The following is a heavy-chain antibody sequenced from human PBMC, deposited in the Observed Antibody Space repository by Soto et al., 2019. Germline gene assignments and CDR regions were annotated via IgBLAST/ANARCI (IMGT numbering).Heavy chain of an antibody. J-gene: IGHJ4*02. D-gene: IGHD3-3*01. Sequence: GGSLRLSCASSVFTVSTNYMSWVRHAPGKGLEWVSVIYSGGNTYYTDSVKGRFTISRDDSKNTLYLQMNSLRAEDTAVYYCAKAHSDFSPFDYWGQGNLVTVS. CDR1: VFTVSTNY. V-gene: IGHV3-53*01. CDR2: IYSGGNT. CDR3: AKAHSDFSPFDY.